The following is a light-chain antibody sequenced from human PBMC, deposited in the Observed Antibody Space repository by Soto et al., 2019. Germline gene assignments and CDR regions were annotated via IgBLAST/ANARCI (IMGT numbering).Light chain of an antibody. Sequence: QSVLTQPPSVSGAPGQRVTISCTGSSSNIGAGYDVHWYQQLPGTAPKILIYGNINRPSGVPDRFSDSKSGTSASLAITGLQAEDEADYYCQSYDSSLSVVFGGGTKLTVL. J-gene: IGLJ2*01. V-gene: IGLV1-40*01. CDR1: SSNIGAGYD. CDR3: QSYDSSLSVV. CDR2: GNI.